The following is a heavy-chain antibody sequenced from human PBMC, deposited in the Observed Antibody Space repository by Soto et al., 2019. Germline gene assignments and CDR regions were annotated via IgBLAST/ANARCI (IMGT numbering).Heavy chain of an antibody. Sequence: ASVKVSCKASGGTFSIYAISWVRQAPGQGLEWMGGIIPIFGTANYAQKFQGRVTITADESTSTAYMELSSLRSEDTAVYYCARGSIAARPWYYFDDWGQGTLVTVSS. CDR3: ARGSIAARPWYYFDD. J-gene: IGHJ4*02. V-gene: IGHV1-69*13. CDR1: GGTFSIYA. D-gene: IGHD6-6*01. CDR2: IIPIFGTA.